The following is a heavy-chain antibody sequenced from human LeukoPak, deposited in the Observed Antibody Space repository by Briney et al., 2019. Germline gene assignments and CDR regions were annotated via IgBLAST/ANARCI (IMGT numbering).Heavy chain of an antibody. D-gene: IGHD5-18*01. V-gene: IGHV3-48*04. CDR1: GFTFSSYS. Sequence: GGSLRLSCAASGFTFSSYSMNWVRQAPGKGLEWVSYISSSSSSIYYADSVKGRFTISRDNAKNSLYLQMNSLRAEDTAVYYCARGGYTYGYLFDYWGQGTLVTVSS. CDR3: ARGGYTYGYLFDY. J-gene: IGHJ4*02. CDR2: ISSSSSSI.